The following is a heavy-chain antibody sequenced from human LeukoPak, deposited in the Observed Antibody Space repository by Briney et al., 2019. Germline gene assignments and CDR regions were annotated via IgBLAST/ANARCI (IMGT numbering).Heavy chain of an antibody. J-gene: IGHJ6*02. CDR2: IKPNSGGT. CDR3: ARDRSNYFYYYGMDV. Sequence: ASVKVSCKASGYTFTGYYMHWVRQAPGQGLEWMGWIKPNSGGTNYAQKFQGRVTMTRDTSISTAYMELSRLRSDDTAVYYCARDRSNYFYYYGMDVWGQGTTVTVSS. CDR1: GYTFTGYY. D-gene: IGHD4-11*01. V-gene: IGHV1-2*02.